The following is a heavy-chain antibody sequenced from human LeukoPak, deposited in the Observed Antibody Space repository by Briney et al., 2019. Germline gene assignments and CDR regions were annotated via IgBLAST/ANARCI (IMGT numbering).Heavy chain of an antibody. J-gene: IGHJ4*02. Sequence: GRSLRLSCAASGFTFSDYYMSWIRQAPGKGLEWVSYISSTVITTYYADSVKGRFTISRDNAKNSLYLQMNSLRAEDTAVYYCVRSVYNWNDVDYWGQGTLVSVSS. V-gene: IGHV3-11*01. D-gene: IGHD1-20*01. CDR1: GFTFSDYY. CDR2: ISSTVITT. CDR3: VRSVYNWNDVDY.